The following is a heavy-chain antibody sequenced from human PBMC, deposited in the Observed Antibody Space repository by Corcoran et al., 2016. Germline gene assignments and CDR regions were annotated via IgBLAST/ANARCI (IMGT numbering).Heavy chain of an antibody. CDR3: AIGGPDFWSGYYTVPYYYYGMDV. J-gene: IGHJ6*02. D-gene: IGHD3-3*01. V-gene: IGHV4-34*01. Sequence: QLQLQESGAGLLKPSETLSLTCAVYGGSFSGSYWSWIRKPPGKGLEWIGEINHSGSTNYNPSPKSRVTISVTTSKNQFSLKLSSVTAADTAVYDCAIGGPDFWSGYYTVPYYYYGMDVWGQGTTVTVSS. CDR1: GGSFSGSY. CDR2: INHSGST.